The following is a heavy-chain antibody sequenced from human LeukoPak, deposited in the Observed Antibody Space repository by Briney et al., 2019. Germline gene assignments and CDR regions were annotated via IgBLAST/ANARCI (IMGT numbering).Heavy chain of an antibody. V-gene: IGHV1-3*01. CDR3: ARTTRSWYEDNDVFDI. Sequence: GASVKVSCKASAYTFTIYTIHWVRQAPGQRLEWMGWINAGNGNTRYSQNFQGRVTITRDTSATTAYMELSSLRSEDTAVYYCARTTRSWYEDNDVFDIWGQGTTVTVSS. J-gene: IGHJ3*02. CDR2: INAGNGNT. CDR1: AYTFTIYT. D-gene: IGHD6-13*01.